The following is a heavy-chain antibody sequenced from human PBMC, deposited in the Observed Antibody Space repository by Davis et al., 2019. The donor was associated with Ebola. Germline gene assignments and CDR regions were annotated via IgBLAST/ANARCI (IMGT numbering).Heavy chain of an antibody. CDR1: GGSFSGYY. V-gene: IGHV4-34*01. J-gene: IGHJ6*02. CDR3: ASFPYYYYGMDV. Sequence: SETLSLTCAVYGGSFSGYYWSWIRQPPGKGLEWIGEINHSGSTNYNPSLKSRVTISVDTSKNQFSLKLSSVTAADTAVYYCASFPYYYYGMDVWGQGTTVTVSS. CDR2: INHSGST.